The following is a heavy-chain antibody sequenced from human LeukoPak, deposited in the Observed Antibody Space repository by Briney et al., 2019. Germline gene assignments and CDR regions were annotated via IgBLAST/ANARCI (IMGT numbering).Heavy chain of an antibody. D-gene: IGHD6-13*01. J-gene: IGHJ5*02. Sequence: PGGSLRLSCAASGFTFSSYGMHWVRQAPGKGLEWVAFIRYDGSNKYYADSVKGRFTISRDNSKNTLYLQMNSLRAEDTAVYYCAGAAANGYNWFDPWGQGTLVTVSS. CDR3: AGAAANGYNWFDP. CDR1: GFTFSSYG. V-gene: IGHV3-30*02. CDR2: IRYDGSNK.